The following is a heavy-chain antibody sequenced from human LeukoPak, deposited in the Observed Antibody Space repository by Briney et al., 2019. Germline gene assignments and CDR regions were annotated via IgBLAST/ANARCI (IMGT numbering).Heavy chain of an antibody. J-gene: IGHJ4*02. Sequence: GGSLRLSCAASGFTFSSYWMHWVRQPLGKGLVWVSRINPDGTTTNYADSVKGRFTISRDNAKSTLYLQMNSLTVEDTALYYCVRIATVTTPDHWGQGTLVTVSS. D-gene: IGHD4-17*01. CDR3: VRIATVTTPDH. CDR1: GFTFSSYW. V-gene: IGHV3-74*01. CDR2: INPDGTTT.